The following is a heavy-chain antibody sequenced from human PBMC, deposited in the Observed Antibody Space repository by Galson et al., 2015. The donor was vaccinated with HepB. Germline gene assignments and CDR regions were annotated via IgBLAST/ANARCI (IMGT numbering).Heavy chain of an antibody. D-gene: IGHD4-11*01. CDR3: ARGRTTVRAYYYYYYMDV. J-gene: IGHJ6*03. Sequence: TLSLTCAVSGGSISSGGYSWSWIRQPPGKGLEWIGYIYHSGSTYYNPSLKSRVTISVDRSKNQFSLKLSSVTAADTAVYYCARGRTTVRAYYYYYYMDVWGKGTTVTVSS. CDR1: GGSISSGGYS. V-gene: IGHV4-30-2*01. CDR2: IYHSGST.